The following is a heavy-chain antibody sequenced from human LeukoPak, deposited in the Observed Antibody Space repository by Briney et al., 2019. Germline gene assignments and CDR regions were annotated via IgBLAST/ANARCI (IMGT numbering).Heavy chain of an antibody. D-gene: IGHD6-13*01. CDR1: GGTFSSYA. CDR3: AREEVIAAAGPTLDY. J-gene: IGHJ4*02. V-gene: IGHV1-69*04. CDR2: IIPILGIA. Sequence: SVKVSCKASGGTFSSYAISWVRQAPGQGLEWMGRIIPILGIANYAQKYQGRVTITADKSTSTAYMELSRLRSDDTAVFYCAREEVIAAAGPTLDYWGQGALVTVSS.